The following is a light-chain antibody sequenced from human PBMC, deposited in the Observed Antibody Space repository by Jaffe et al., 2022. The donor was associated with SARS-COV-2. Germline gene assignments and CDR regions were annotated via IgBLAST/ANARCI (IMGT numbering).Light chain of an antibody. J-gene: IGLJ3*02. CDR3: QSYDSSLSGKWV. V-gene: IGLV1-40*01. Sequence: QSVLTQPPSVSGAPGQRVTISCTGSSSNIGAGFDVHWYQQLPGTAPKLLIHGNTKRPSGVPDRFSGSKSGTSASLAISGLQAEDEADYYCQSYDSSLSGKWVFGGGTKLTVL. CDR2: GNT. CDR1: SSNIGAGFD.